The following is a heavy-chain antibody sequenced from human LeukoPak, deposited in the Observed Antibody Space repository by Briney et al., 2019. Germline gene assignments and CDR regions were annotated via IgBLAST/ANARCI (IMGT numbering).Heavy chain of an antibody. CDR1: GGSFSGYY. CDR3: ARGRRSSWGPYYYYYGMDA. Sequence: SETLSLTCAVYGGSFSGYYWSWIRQPPGKGLEWIGEINHSGSTNYNPSLKSRVTISVDTSKNQFSLKLSSVTAADTAVYYCARGRRSSWGPYYYYYGMDAWGQGTTVTVSS. V-gene: IGHV4-34*01. CDR2: INHSGST. J-gene: IGHJ6*02. D-gene: IGHD6-6*01.